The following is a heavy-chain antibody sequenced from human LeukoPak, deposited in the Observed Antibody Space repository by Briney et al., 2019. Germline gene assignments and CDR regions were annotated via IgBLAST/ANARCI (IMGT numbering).Heavy chain of an antibody. D-gene: IGHD3-22*01. CDR2: ISGSGGST. V-gene: IGHV3-23*01. CDR1: GFTFSSYA. Sequence: GGSLRLSCAASGFTFSSYAMSWVRQAPGKGLEWVSAISGSGGSTYCADSVKGRFTISRDNSKNTLYLQMNSLRAEDTAVYYCASPKRGDYYDSSGPLELDYRGQGTLVTVSS. J-gene: IGHJ4*02. CDR3: ASPKRGDYYDSSGPLELDY.